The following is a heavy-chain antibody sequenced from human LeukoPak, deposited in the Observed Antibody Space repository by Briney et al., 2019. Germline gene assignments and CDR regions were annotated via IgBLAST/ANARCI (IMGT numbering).Heavy chain of an antibody. D-gene: IGHD3-10*01. CDR2: ISSSSSYI. V-gene: IGHV3-21*01. J-gene: IGHJ4*02. CDR1: GFTFSSYA. CDR3: ARTYYYGSGSYRPYDY. Sequence: GGSLRLSCAASGFTFSSYAMHWVRQAPGKGLEWVSSISSSSSYIYYVDSVKGRFTISRDNAKNSLYLQMNSLRAEDTAVYYCARTYYYGSGSYRPYDYWGQGTLVTVSS.